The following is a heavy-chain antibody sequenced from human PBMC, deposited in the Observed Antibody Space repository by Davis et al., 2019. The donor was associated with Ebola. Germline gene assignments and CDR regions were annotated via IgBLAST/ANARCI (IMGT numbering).Heavy chain of an antibody. CDR3: ARGRRTLLWFGEDAFDI. V-gene: IGHV4-39*01. D-gene: IGHD3-10*01. Sequence: PSETLSLTCTVSGGSISSSSYYWGWIRQPPGKGLEWIGSIYYSGSTYYNPSLKSRVTISVDTSKNQFSLKLSSVTAADTAVYYCARGRRTLLWFGEDAFDIWGQGTMVTVSS. CDR1: GGSISSSSYY. J-gene: IGHJ3*02. CDR2: IYYSGST.